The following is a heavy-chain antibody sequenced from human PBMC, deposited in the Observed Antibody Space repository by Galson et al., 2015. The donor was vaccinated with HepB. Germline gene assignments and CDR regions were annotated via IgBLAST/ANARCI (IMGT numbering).Heavy chain of an antibody. D-gene: IGHD2-8*01. CDR2: INSDGSST. CDR1: GFSFHNYW. CDR3: ARILGYCTKGVCNDN. V-gene: IGHV3-74*01. Sequence: SLRLSCAASGFSFHNYWMHWARQVPGKGLVWVSRINSDGSSTNYADSVKGRFTVSRDNARNTLYLQMQSLRVDDTAVYYCARILGYCTKGVCNDNWGQGTLVTVSS. J-gene: IGHJ4*02.